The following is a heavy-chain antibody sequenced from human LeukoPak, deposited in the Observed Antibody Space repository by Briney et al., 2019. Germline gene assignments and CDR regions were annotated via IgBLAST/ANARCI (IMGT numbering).Heavy chain of an antibody. CDR3: VKDIRRGYNFGYDQFAY. Sequence: GGSLRLSCAASGFTFSSFGMNWVRQAPGKGQEWVSYISSSSSTIYYADSVKGRFTISRDNSKNTVSLQMNSLKPEDTALYYCVKDIRRGYNFGYDQFAYWGQGTLVTVSS. CDR1: GFTFSSFG. CDR2: ISSSSSTI. J-gene: IGHJ4*02. V-gene: IGHV3-48*04. D-gene: IGHD5-18*01.